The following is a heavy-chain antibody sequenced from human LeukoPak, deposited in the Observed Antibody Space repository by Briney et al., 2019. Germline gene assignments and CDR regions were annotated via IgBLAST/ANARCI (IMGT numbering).Heavy chain of an antibody. D-gene: IGHD6-19*01. J-gene: IGHJ4*02. CDR2: ISWNSGSI. CDR1: GFFFINYA. Sequence: GGALRLSCAGSGFFFINYAMHWVRQPPGKGRGWGSGISWNSGSIDYADSVKGRFTISRENAKNSLYLQMNSLRVEDTAFYYCAKDNRRHYTSGRNPDSLHWGQGALVTVSS. V-gene: IGHV3-9*01. CDR3: AKDNRRHYTSGRNPDSLH.